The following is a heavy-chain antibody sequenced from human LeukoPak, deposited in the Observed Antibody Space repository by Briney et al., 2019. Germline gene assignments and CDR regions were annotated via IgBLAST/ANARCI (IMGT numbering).Heavy chain of an antibody. D-gene: IGHD3-9*01. CDR1: GGTFRSFS. J-gene: IGHJ5*02. Sequence: SVKVSCKASGGTFRSFSISWVRQAPGQGLEWMGGIIPIFGTANYAQKFQGRVTITTDESTSTAYMERSSLRSEDTAVYYCARSTVLRYFDYFDPWGQGTLVTVSS. CDR3: ARSTVLRYFDYFDP. CDR2: IIPIFGTA. V-gene: IGHV1-69*05.